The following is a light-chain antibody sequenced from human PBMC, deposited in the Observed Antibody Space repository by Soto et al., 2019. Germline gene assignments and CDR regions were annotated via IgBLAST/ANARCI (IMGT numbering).Light chain of an antibody. J-gene: IGKJ4*01. CDR3: QQDYRYPLT. V-gene: IGKV1-6*01. Sequence: AIQMTQSPSSLSASVGDSVTITCRASQDISDDLGWYQQKPGKAPKLLIYAASSLERGVPSRFSGSGSGTDFTRTISSLQPEDFATYYCQQDYRYPLTFGGGTKVEIK. CDR1: QDISDD. CDR2: AAS.